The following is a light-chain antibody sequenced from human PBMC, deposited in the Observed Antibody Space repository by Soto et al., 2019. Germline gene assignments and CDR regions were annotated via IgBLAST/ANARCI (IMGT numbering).Light chain of an antibody. CDR2: GAT. J-gene: IGKJ2*01. V-gene: IGKV1-16*02. CDR3: QQYNSYPQT. Sequence: DIQMTQSPSSLSASVGDRVTITCRASQDISSYLAWFQHKPGKAPKPLIYGATSLQSGVPSKFSGSGSGTDFTLTISSLQAEDFATYYCQQYNSYPQTFGQGTKLEIK. CDR1: QDISSY.